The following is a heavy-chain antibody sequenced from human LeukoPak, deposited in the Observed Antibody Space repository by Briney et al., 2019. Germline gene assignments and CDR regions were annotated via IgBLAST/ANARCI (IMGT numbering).Heavy chain of an antibody. J-gene: IGHJ4*02. Sequence: SETLSLTCTVSGGSITTTNYYWGWIRQPPGEGLEWIGTIDNSGNTNSNPSLKSRVTISVDTSKNQFSLNLNSVTAADTAVYYCARGGEAGLADWGQGTLVTVSS. CDR2: IDNSGNT. V-gene: IGHV4-61*05. CDR1: GGSITTTNYY. CDR3: ARGGEAGLAD. D-gene: IGHD4-17*01.